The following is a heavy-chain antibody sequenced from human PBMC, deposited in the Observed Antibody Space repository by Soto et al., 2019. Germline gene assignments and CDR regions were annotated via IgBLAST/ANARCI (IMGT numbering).Heavy chain of an antibody. CDR2: ISAYNGDT. CDR1: GYTFTSYG. Sequence: ASVKVSCKASGYTFTSYGISWVRQAPGQGLEWMGWISAYNGDTNYAQKLQGRVTMTTDTSTSTAYMELRSLRSDDTAVYYCARVDCSSASCSRGHYYYYGMDVWGQGTTVTVS. CDR3: ARVDCSSASCSRGHYYYYGMDV. D-gene: IGHD2-2*01. V-gene: IGHV1-18*04. J-gene: IGHJ6*02.